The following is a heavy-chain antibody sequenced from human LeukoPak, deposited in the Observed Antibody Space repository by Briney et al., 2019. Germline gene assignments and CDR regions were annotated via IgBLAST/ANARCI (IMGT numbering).Heavy chain of an antibody. J-gene: IGHJ6*03. CDR2: IRYDGSNK. V-gene: IGHV3-30*02. D-gene: IGHD3-22*01. CDR1: GFTFSSYG. CDR3: ANNYDSSYRYYYMDV. Sequence: GGSLRLSCAASGFTFSSYGMHWVRQAPGKGLEWVAFIRYDGSNKYYADSVKGRFTISRDNSKNTLYLQMNSLRAEDTAFYYCANNYDSSYRYYYMDVWGKGTTVTISS.